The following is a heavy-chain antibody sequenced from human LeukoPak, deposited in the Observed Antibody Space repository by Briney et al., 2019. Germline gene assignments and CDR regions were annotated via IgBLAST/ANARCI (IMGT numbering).Heavy chain of an antibody. Sequence: GGSLRLSCAASGFTFNTYGMHWVRQAPGKGLEWVALISYDGSDKNYADSVKGRFTISRDSSKHTLYLQMNSLRAEDTAVYYCAKSLLRYFDWLSDWGQGTLVTVSS. J-gene: IGHJ4*02. V-gene: IGHV3-30*18. CDR1: GFTFNTYG. CDR2: ISYDGSDK. D-gene: IGHD3-9*01. CDR3: AKSLLRYFDWLSD.